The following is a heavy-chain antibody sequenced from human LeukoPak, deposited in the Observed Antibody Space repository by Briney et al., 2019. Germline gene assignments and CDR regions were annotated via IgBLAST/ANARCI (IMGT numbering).Heavy chain of an antibody. CDR3: AKDPGDGDYFDY. V-gene: IGHV3-30*18. CDR1: GLTFSSYG. J-gene: IGHJ4*02. D-gene: IGHD3-16*01. Sequence: GGSLRLSCAASGLTFSSYGMHWVRQAPGKGLEWVAVISYDGSNKYYADSVKGRFTISRDNSKNTLYLQMNSLRAEDTAVYYCAKDPGDGDYFDYWGQGTLVTVSS. CDR2: ISYDGSNK.